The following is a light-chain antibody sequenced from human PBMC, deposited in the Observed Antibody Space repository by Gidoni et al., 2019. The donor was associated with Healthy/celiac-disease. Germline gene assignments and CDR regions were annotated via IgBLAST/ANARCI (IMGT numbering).Light chain of an antibody. J-gene: IGKJ3*01. CDR1: QSSSSG. CDR3: QQYNSYSFT. V-gene: IGKV1-5*03. CDR2: KAS. Sequence: IPLSQLPATRSASVGARVTITCRSSQSSSSGLAWYQQKPGKAPKLLIYKASSLESGVPSRFSGSGAGTEFTITISSLHPDDFATYYCQQYNSYSFTFGPGTKVDIK.